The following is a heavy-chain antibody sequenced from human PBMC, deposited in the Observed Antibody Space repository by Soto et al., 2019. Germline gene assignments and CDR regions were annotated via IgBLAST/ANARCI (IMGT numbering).Heavy chain of an antibody. CDR1: GLTFSSFA. CDR3: AKCLADLIQVWLYHFDY. J-gene: IGHJ4*02. D-gene: IGHD5-18*01. CDR2: ISGSGADT. Sequence: GGSLRLSCAASGLTFSSFAMSWVRQAPGKGLEWVSAISGSGADTYYADSVKGRFTTSRDSSKNTLYLQMSSLRAEDSAVYYCAKCLADLIQVWLYHFDYWGQGTLVTVSS. V-gene: IGHV3-23*01.